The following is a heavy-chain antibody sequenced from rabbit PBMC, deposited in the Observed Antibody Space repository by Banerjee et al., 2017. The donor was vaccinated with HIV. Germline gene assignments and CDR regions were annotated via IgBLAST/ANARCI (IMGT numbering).Heavy chain of an antibody. V-gene: IGHV1S40*01. CDR1: GFSFSSSYY. CDR3: AGSNNYYRIKL. D-gene: IGHD8-1*01. Sequence: QSLEESGGDLVKPGASLTLTCTASGFSFSSSYYMCWVRQAPGKGLEWIACIYAGSSGSTYYASWAKGRFTISKTSSTTVTLQMTSLTVADTATYFCAGSNNYYRIKLWGPGTLVTVS. CDR2: IYAGSSGST. J-gene: IGHJ4*01.